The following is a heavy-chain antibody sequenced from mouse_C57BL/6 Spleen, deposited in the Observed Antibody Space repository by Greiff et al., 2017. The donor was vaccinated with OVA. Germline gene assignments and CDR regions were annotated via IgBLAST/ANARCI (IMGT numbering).Heavy chain of an antibody. CDR2: IDPSDSYT. J-gene: IGHJ4*01. V-gene: IGHV1-59*01. CDR3: ARGVREGAMDY. Sequence: QVQLQQSGAELVRPGTSVKLSCKASGYTFTSYWMHWVKQRPGQGLEWIGVIDPSDSYTNYNQKFKGKATLTVDTSSSTAYMQLSSLTSEDSAVYYCARGVREGAMDYWGQGTSVTVSS. CDR1: GYTFTSYW.